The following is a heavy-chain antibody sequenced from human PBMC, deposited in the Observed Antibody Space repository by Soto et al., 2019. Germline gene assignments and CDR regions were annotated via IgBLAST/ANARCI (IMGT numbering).Heavy chain of an antibody. CDR3: AAFGLKRRSNFDY. CDR2: IVVGSGNT. V-gene: IGHV1-58*01. CDR1: GFTFTSSA. Sequence: WASVKVSCKASGFTFTSSAVQWVRQARGQRLEWIGWIVVGSGNTNYAQKFQERVTITRDMSTSTAYMELSSLRSEDTAVYYCAAFGLKRRSNFDYWGQGTLVTVSS. D-gene: IGHD3-10*01. J-gene: IGHJ4*02.